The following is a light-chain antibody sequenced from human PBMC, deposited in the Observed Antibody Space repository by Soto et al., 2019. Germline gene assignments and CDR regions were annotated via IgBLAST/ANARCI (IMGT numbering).Light chain of an antibody. CDR2: AAS. V-gene: IGKV1-27*01. CDR1: QGISTY. Sequence: DIQMTQSPSSLSASVGDRVTITCRASQGISTYLVWYQQKPGTVPKLLIFAASTLQSGVPSRFSGSGSGTDFTLTISSLQPEDVATCYCQCYTGAPWTFGQGTKMEI. CDR3: QCYTGAPWT. J-gene: IGKJ1*01.